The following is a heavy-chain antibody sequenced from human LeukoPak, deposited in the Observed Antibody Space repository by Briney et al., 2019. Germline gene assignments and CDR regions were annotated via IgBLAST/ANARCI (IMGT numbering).Heavy chain of an antibody. CDR3: AKVAYYYDSSGYQYYFDY. D-gene: IGHD3-22*01. CDR2: ISGSGGST. V-gene: IGHV3-23*01. J-gene: IGHJ4*02. CDR1: GFTFSSYA. Sequence: GGSLRLSCAASGFTFSSYAMSWVRQAPGKGLEWVSAISGSGGSTYYADSVKGRFTISRDNSKNTLYLQMNSLKAEDTAVYYCAKVAYYYDSSGYQYYFDYWGQGTLVTVSS.